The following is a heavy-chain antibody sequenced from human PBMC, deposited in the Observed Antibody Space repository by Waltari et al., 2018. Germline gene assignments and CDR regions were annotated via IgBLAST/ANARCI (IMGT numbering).Heavy chain of an antibody. CDR1: GYTFTSYY. Sequence: QVQLVQSGAEVKKPGASVKVSCKASGYTFTSYYMHWVRQAPGQGLEWMGISNPSGGSTSYEQKFQGRVTMTRDTSTSTVYMELSSLRSEDTAVYYCAREGIVVVNYYYYGMDVWGQGTTVTVSS. CDR3: AREGIVVVNYYYYGMDV. J-gene: IGHJ6*02. D-gene: IGHD2-21*01. CDR2: SNPSGGST. V-gene: IGHV1-46*03.